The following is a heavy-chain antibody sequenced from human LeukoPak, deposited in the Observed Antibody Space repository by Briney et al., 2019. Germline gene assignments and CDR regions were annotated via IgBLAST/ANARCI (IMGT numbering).Heavy chain of an antibody. Sequence: GGSLRLSCAASGFTFSSYAMSWVRQAPGKGLEWVSAISGSGGSTYYADSVKGRFTISRGNSKNTLYLQMNSLRAEDTAVYYCASATIFGVVMTYYYYMDVWGKGTTVTVSS. J-gene: IGHJ6*03. CDR1: GFTFSSYA. V-gene: IGHV3-23*01. CDR2: ISGSGGST. D-gene: IGHD3-3*01. CDR3: ASATIFGVVMTYYYYMDV.